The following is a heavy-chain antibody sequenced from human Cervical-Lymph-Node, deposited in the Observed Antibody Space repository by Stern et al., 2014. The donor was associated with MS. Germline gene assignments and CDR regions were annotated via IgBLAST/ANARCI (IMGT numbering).Heavy chain of an antibody. J-gene: IGHJ4*02. CDR3: ARHQGGVAAF. D-gene: IGHD6-13*01. CDR1: GDTFNNFD. CDR2: ITPLFGTA. V-gene: IGHV1-69*01. Sequence: QVQLGQSGAEVKKPGSSVKVSCKASGDTFNNFDIGWVRQAPGQGHEWLGGITPLFGTANYAQRLQDRVTFTADESTSTTYMELSRLRSEDTAIYYCARHQGGVAAFWGQGTLVTVSS.